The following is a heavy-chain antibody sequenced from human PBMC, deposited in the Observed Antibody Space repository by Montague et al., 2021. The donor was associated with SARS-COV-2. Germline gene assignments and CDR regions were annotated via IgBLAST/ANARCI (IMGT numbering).Heavy chain of an antibody. D-gene: IGHD2-8*01. V-gene: IGHV4-34*01. CDR3: ARARGGRAVLIITYYYYHGMDV. CDR1: VSSGNDDF. CDR2: SKQDGGT. J-gene: IGHJ6*02. Sequence: SETLSLTCAGDVSSGNDDFWTWIGQAPGKGLESIGESKQDGGTNYNPSLKSRLTISVDTSKNQFSLYLTSVTAADAAVYYCARARGGRAVLIITYYYYHGMDVWGQGTTVTVSS.